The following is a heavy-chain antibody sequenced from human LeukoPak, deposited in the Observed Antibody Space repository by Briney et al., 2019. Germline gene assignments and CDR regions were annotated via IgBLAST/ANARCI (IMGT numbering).Heavy chain of an antibody. J-gene: IGHJ4*02. V-gene: IGHV3-23*01. CDR1: GFTFSSYA. CDR3: ARDPRGPTGYDSSGRDRFDY. CDR2: IIGSGDST. D-gene: IGHD3-22*01. Sequence: GGSLTLSCAGSGFTFSSYAMTWGRQAPGEGLEWLSSIIGSGDSTNYADSVKGRCTTSRDNSKNPLYLQMSSMSAEDTAVYYCARDPRGPTGYDSSGRDRFDYWGQGTLVTVSS.